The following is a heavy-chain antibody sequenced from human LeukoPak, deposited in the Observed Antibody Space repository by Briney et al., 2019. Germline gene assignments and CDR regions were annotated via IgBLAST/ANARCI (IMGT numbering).Heavy chain of an antibody. V-gene: IGHV3-7*01. J-gene: IGHJ4*02. Sequence: GGSLRLPCAGSGFTFSSYWMSWVRQAPGKGLEWVGNIKTDGSEKNHADSVKGRFTISRDNAKNSLFLQMDSLRAEDTAVYYCGRVFGAYDCIAYWGQGALVTVSS. CDR2: IKTDGSEK. CDR1: GFTFSSYW. CDR3: GRVFGAYDCIAY. D-gene: IGHD5-12*01.